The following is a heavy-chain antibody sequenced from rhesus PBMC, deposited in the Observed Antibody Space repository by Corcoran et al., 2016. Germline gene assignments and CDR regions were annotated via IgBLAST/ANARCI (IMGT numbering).Heavy chain of an antibody. CDR2: FSGRRGTP. Sequence: QVQLQESGPGLVTPSETLSLTCAFSGGSVSSRTWWRWIRQPPGKGLEWIGYFSGRRGTPNYKPTHKRRVPITTGTSKNQFSLKVSSVTAADTAVYYCAREAFDSGSYFDYWGQGVLVTVSS. CDR1: GGSVSSRTW. D-gene: IGHD1-44*02. V-gene: IGHV4-65*01. J-gene: IGHJ4*01. CDR3: AREAFDSGSYFDY.